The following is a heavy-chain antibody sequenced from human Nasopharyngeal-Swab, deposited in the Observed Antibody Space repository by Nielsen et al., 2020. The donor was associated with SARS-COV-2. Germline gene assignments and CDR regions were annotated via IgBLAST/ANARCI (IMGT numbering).Heavy chain of an antibody. CDR3: ASPVEMSTT. J-gene: IGHJ5*02. CDR2: IIPILGIA. D-gene: IGHD5-24*01. Sequence: WVGQAPGQGLEWMGRIIPILGIANYAQKFQGRVTITADKSTSTAYMELSSLRSEDTAVYYCASPVEMSTTWGQGTLVTVSS. V-gene: IGHV1-69*02.